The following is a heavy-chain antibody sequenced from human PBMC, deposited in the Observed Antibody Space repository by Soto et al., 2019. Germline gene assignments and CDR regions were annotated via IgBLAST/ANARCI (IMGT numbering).Heavy chain of an antibody. Sequence: QVQLVESGGGVVQPGTSLRLSCAASGFTFSTYAMHWVRQAPGKGLEWVAMISKDGNDQYYADSVKGRFTVSRDNSKNTVSLQMHSLRHEDTGFYYWAKDRWEFTRYFDSWGQGTLVTVSS. J-gene: IGHJ4*02. CDR2: ISKDGNDQ. CDR3: AKDRWEFTRYFDS. V-gene: IGHV3-30*18. D-gene: IGHD1-26*01. CDR1: GFTFSTYA.